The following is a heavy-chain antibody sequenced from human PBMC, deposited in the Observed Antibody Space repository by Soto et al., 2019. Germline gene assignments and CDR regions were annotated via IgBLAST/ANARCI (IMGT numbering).Heavy chain of an antibody. CDR2: IIPIFGTA. CDR3: ARNFVAARYYYGMDV. V-gene: IGHV1-69*12. Sequence: QVQLVQSGAEVKKPGSSVKVSCKASGGTFSSYAISWVRQAPGQGIEWMGGIIPIFGTANYAKKFQGSVMTTADESTSTAYMELSSLRSEDTAVYYCARNFVAARYYYGMDVLCQRTTVTVSS. CDR1: GGTFSSYA. J-gene: IGHJ6*02. D-gene: IGHD6-6*01.